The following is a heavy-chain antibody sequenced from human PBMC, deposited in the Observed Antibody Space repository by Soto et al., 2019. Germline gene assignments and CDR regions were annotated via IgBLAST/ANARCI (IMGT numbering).Heavy chain of an antibody. D-gene: IGHD6-13*01. V-gene: IGHV4-39*02. CDR1: GGSVSSSSYF. CDR3: AREAVAGRGLSNWFDP. J-gene: IGHJ5*02. Sequence: QLQLQESGPGLVKPSETLSLTCTVSGGSVSSSSYFWGWIRQPPGKGLEWIGSLYYSESTNLNPSLKSRVTISVDTSKNQFSLRLNSVTAADTAVYYCAREAVAGRGLSNWFDPWGQGTLVTVSS. CDR2: LYYSEST.